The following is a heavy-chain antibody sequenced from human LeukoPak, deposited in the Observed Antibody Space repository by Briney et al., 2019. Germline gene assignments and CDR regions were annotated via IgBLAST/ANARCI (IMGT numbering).Heavy chain of an antibody. V-gene: IGHV3-53*01. CDR2: IYSGGST. CDR3: ASGSGSYRTPYYYIDV. Sequence: GGSLRLSCAASGFTVSSNYMSWVRQAPGKGLDWVSVIYSGGSTYYADSVKGRFTISRDNSKNTLYLQMNSLRAEDTAVYYCASGSGSYRTPYYYIDVWGKGTTVTVSS. J-gene: IGHJ6*03. D-gene: IGHD3-10*01. CDR1: GFTVSSNY.